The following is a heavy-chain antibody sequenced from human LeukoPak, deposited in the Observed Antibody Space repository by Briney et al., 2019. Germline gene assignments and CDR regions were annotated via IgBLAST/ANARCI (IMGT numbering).Heavy chain of an antibody. CDR2: INHSGST. Sequence: SETLSLTCAVYGGSFSGYYWSWIRQTPGKGLEWIGEINHSGSTNYNPSLKSRVTISVDTSKNQFSLKLSSVTAADTAVYYCASRGYCSSTSCYAFDYWGQGTLVTVSS. J-gene: IGHJ4*02. CDR3: ASRGYCSSTSCYAFDY. V-gene: IGHV4-34*01. D-gene: IGHD2-2*01. CDR1: GGSFSGYY.